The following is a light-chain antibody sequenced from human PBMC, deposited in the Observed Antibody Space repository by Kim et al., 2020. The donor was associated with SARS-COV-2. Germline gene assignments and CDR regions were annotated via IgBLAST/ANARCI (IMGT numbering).Light chain of an antibody. Sequence: VSPGQPARITCSGDKLGDKYACWYQQKPGQSPVLVIYQDTKRPSGIPERFSGSNSGNTATLTISGTQAMDEADYYCQAWDISTGGVFGGGTQLTVL. V-gene: IGLV3-1*01. CDR3: QAWDISTGGV. CDR2: QDT. CDR1: KLGDKY. J-gene: IGLJ3*02.